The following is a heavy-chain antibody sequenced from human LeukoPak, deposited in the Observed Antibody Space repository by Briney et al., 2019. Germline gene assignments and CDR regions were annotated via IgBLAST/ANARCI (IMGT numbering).Heavy chain of an antibody. CDR3: TRTLYYYDSSGYYSPDAFDI. CDR2: ISGSGGST. Sequence: GGSLRLSCAASGFTFSSYAMSWVRQAPGKGLEWVSAISGSGGSTYYADSVKGRFTISRDNSKNTLYLQMNSLKTEDTAVYYCTRTLYYYDSSGYYSPDAFDIWGQGTMVTVSS. J-gene: IGHJ3*02. V-gene: IGHV3-23*01. CDR1: GFTFSSYA. D-gene: IGHD3-22*01.